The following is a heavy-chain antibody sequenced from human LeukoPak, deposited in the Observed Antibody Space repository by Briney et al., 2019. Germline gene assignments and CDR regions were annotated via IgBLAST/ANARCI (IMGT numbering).Heavy chain of an antibody. V-gene: IGHV3-21*01. Sequence: GGSLRLSCAACGFTFSSYIMNWVRQAPGKGLEWVASISRNSTYIHYADSVKGRFTISRDNARNSLFLQMNSLRAEDTAIYYCASDEGNYFDYWGQGTLVTVSS. CDR1: GFTFSSYI. CDR3: ASDEGNYFDY. CDR2: ISRNSTYI. J-gene: IGHJ4*02.